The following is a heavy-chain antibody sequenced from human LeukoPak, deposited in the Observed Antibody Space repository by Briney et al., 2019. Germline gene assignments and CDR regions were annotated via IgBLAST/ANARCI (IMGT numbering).Heavy chain of an antibody. D-gene: IGHD2-21*02. CDR1: GFTFSSYA. V-gene: IGHV3-23*01. J-gene: IGHJ1*01. Sequence: GGSLRLSCAASGFTFSSYAMSWVRQAPGKGLEWVSAISGSGGSTYYAGSVKGRFTISRDNSKNTLYLQMNSLRAEDTAVYYCAKDAQGSYCGGDCYELQHWGQGTLVTVSS. CDR2: ISGSGGST. CDR3: AKDAQGSYCGGDCYELQH.